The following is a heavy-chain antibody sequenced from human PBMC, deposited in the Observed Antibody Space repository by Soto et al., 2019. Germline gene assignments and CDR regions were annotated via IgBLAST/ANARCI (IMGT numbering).Heavy chain of an antibody. CDR2: IRSKANSYAT. CDR1: GFTFSGSA. V-gene: IGHV3-73*01. D-gene: IGHD3-22*01. J-gene: IGHJ4*02. Sequence: PGGSLRLSCAASGFTFSGSAMHWVRQASGKGLEWVGRIRSKANSYATAYAASVKGRLTISRDDSKNTAYLQMNSLKTEDTAVYYCTRIQYDSSGYSDYWGQGTLVTVSS. CDR3: TRIQYDSSGYSDY.